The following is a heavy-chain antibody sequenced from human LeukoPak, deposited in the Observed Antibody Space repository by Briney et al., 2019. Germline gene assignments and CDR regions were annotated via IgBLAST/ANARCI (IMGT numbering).Heavy chain of an antibody. Sequence: SETLSLTCAVYGGSITGYYWSWLRQPPGKGLEWVGEIHYTGATSYNPSLKSRATISIDTSKNQVSLKLSSVTAADTAVYYCARGNILSGYCFDFGGQGALVTVSS. CDR2: IHYTGAT. J-gene: IGHJ4*02. CDR1: GGSITGYY. V-gene: IGHV4-34*01. CDR3: ARGNILSGYCFDF. D-gene: IGHD3-9*01.